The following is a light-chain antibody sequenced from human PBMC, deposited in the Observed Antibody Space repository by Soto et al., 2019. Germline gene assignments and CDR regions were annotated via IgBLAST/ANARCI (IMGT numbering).Light chain of an antibody. CDR2: EVS. J-gene: IGLJ1*01. Sequence: QSVLTQPPSASGSPGQSVTISCTGTSSDVGGYNYVSWYQQHPGKAPKLMIYEVSKWPSGVPDRFSGSKSGNTAFLTVSGLQAEDEADYYCISYAGSNLLYVFGTGTKLTVL. V-gene: IGLV2-8*01. CDR3: ISYAGSNLLYV. CDR1: SSDVGGYNY.